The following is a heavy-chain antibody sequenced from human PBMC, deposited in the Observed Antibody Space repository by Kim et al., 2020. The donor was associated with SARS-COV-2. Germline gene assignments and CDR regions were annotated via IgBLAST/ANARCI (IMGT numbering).Heavy chain of an antibody. V-gene: IGHV3-33*01. CDR1: GFTFSSYG. CDR3: ARGFLEWLINPLWYYYYGMDV. CDR2: IWYDGSNK. D-gene: IGHD3-3*01. Sequence: GGSLRLSCAASGFTFSSYGMHWVRQAPGKGLEWVAVIWYDGSNKYYADSVKGRFTISRDNSKNTLYLQMNSLRAEDTAVYYCARGFLEWLINPLWYYYYGMDVWGQGTTVTVSS. J-gene: IGHJ6*02.